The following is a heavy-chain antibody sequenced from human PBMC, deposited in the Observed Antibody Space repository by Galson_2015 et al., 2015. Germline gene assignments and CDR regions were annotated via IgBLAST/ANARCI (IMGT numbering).Heavy chain of an antibody. CDR3: ARELGGTYYFDY. D-gene: IGHD3-10*01. V-gene: IGHV1-46*04. Sequence: SVKVSCKASGYAFTNYFIQWVRQAPGQGLEWVGAINPGGAATFYAQKLQGRVTMTRDTPTSTVYVELSSLGSEDTAVYYCARELGGTYYFDYWGLGTLVTVSS. CDR2: INPGGAAT. J-gene: IGHJ4*02. CDR1: GYAFTNYF.